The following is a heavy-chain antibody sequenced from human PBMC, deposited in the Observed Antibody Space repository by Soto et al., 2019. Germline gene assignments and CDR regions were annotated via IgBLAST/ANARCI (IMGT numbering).Heavy chain of an antibody. Sequence: QVQLQESGPGLVKPSETLSLTCTVSGGSISSDYWSWIRQPPGKGLEWIGYIYYSGSTNYNPSLKSRVTISVDTSKNQFSLKLSSVTAADTAVYYCARGLMVYAVDYWGQGTLVTVSS. V-gene: IGHV4-59*01. D-gene: IGHD2-8*01. CDR2: IYYSGST. J-gene: IGHJ4*02. CDR1: GGSISSDY. CDR3: ARGLMVYAVDY.